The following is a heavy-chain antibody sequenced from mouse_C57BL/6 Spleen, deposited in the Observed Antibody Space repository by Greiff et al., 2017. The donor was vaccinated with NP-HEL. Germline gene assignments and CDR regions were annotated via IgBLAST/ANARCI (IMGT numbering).Heavy chain of an antibody. Sequence: DVKLVESGGDLVKPGGSLKLSCAASGFTFSSYGMSWVRQTPDKRLEWVATISSGGSYTYYPDSVKGRFTISRDNAKNTLYLQMSSLKSEDTAMYYCARHGLSITTVVAQFDYWGQGTTLTVSS. D-gene: IGHD1-1*01. CDR1: GFTFSSYG. CDR2: ISSGGSYT. J-gene: IGHJ2*01. CDR3: ARHGLSITTVVAQFDY. V-gene: IGHV5-6*02.